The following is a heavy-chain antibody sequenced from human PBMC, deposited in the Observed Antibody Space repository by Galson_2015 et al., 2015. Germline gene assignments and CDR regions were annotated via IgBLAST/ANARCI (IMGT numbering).Heavy chain of an antibody. V-gene: IGHV3-30*18. CDR3: AKDMRQLVRLRGVYGMDV. CDR1: GFTFSSYG. Sequence: SLRLSCAASGFTFSSYGMHWVRQAPGKGLEWVAVISYDGSNKYYADSVKGRFTISRDSSKNTLYLQMNSLRTEDTAVYYCAKDMRQLVRLRGVYGMDVWGQGTTVTVSS. J-gene: IGHJ6*02. D-gene: IGHD6-6*01. CDR2: ISYDGSNK.